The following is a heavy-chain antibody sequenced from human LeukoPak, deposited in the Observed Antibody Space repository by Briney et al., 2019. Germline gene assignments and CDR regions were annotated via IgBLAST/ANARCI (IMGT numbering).Heavy chain of an antibody. CDR2: INHSGST. J-gene: IGHJ6*03. V-gene: IGHV4-34*01. Sequence: SETLSLTCAVYGGSFSGYYWSWIRQPPGKGLEWIGEINHSGSTNYNPSLKSRVTISVDTSKNQFSLKLSSVTAAGTAVYYCASGQGLGYYYYYYMDVWGKGTTVTVSS. CDR3: ASGQGLGYYYYYYMDV. CDR1: GGSFSGYY. D-gene: IGHD6-19*01.